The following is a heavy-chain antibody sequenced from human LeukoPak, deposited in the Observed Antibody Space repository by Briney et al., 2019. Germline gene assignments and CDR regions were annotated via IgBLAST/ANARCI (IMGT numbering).Heavy chain of an antibody. J-gene: IGHJ4*02. Sequence: PERSLRLSCVASGFTFSYHSMHWGRQAPGKGLEWVAVISYDGKREYYADSVKGRFAISRDNSRNTVYLQMNSLRAEDTAVYFCARELRSGNSYGSGYFDYWGQGAVITVSS. CDR3: ARELRSGNSYGSGYFDY. V-gene: IGHV3-30*09. D-gene: IGHD5-18*01. CDR2: ISYDGKRE. CDR1: GFTFSYHS.